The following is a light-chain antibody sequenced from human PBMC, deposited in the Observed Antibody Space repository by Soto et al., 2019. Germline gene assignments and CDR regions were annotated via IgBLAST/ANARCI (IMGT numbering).Light chain of an antibody. CDR1: SSDVGGYNY. Sequence: QSALTQLRSVSGSPGQSVTISCTGTSSDVGGYNYVSWYQQHPGKAPKLMIYDVSKRPSGVPDRFSGSKSGNTASLTISGLQAEDEADYYCCSYAGSYPPWVFGGGTKLTVL. CDR3: CSYAGSYPPWV. CDR2: DVS. V-gene: IGLV2-11*01. J-gene: IGLJ3*02.